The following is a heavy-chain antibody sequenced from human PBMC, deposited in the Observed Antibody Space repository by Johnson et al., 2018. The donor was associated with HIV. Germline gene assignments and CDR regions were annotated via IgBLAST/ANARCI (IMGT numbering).Heavy chain of an antibody. V-gene: IGHV3-43D*03. Sequence: EVQLVESGGVVVQPGGSLRLSCAASGFTFDDYAMHWVRQAPGKGLEWVSLISWDGGSTYYADSVKGRFTISRDNSKNSLYLQMNSLRAEDTALYYCASSLHYYDSSGYLLLNAFDIWGQGTMVTVSS. D-gene: IGHD3-22*01. CDR2: ISWDGGST. J-gene: IGHJ3*02. CDR1: GFTFDDYA. CDR3: ASSLHYYDSSGYLLLNAFDI.